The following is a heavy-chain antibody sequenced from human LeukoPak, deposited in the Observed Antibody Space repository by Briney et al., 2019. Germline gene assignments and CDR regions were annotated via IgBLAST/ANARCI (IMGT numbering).Heavy chain of an antibody. J-gene: IGHJ3*02. V-gene: IGHV3-23*01. CDR2: ISDGGFTT. Sequence: GGSLRLSCAASGFTFSTFPMSWIRQAPGKGLEWVASISDGGFTTYHGDSVKGRFTISRDNAKNSLYLQMNSLRAEDTALYYCAKDISPDSTSSDAFDIWGQGTMVTVSS. CDR1: GFTFSTFP. D-gene: IGHD3-22*01. CDR3: AKDISPDSTSSDAFDI.